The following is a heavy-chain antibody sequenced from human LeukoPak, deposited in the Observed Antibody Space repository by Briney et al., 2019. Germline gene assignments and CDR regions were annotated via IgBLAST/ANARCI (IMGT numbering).Heavy chain of an antibody. J-gene: IGHJ6*03. Sequence: SETLSLTCTVSGVSINSHYWSWIRQPPGKGLEWVGFIYDSGSANYKSSLESRVTMTLDTSKNQFSLKLNSVTAADTAVSYCARVLQNYYHLDVWGKGTTVTVSS. D-gene: IGHD3-3*01. CDR3: ARVLQNYYHLDV. CDR2: IYDSGSA. V-gene: IGHV4-59*11. CDR1: GVSINSHY.